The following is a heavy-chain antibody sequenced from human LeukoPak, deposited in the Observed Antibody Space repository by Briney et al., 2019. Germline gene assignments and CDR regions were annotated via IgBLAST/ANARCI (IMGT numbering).Heavy chain of an antibody. CDR3: VRYSSSGLDY. CDR2: INHSGST. J-gene: IGHJ4*02. D-gene: IGHD6-6*01. CDR1: GGSFSGYY. Sequence: SETLSLTCAVYGGSFSGYYWSWIRQPPGKGLEWIGEINHSGSTNYNPSLKSRVTISVDTSKNQFSLKLSSVTAADTAVYYCVRYSSSGLDYWGQGTLVTVSS. V-gene: IGHV4-34*01.